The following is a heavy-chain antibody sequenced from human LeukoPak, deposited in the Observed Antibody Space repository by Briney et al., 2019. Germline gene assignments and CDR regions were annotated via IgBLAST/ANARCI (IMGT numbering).Heavy chain of an antibody. CDR2: ISSSGSTI. CDR3: ARDPVWGNFDY. Sequence: PGGSLRLSCAASGFTFSSYEMNWVRQAPGKGLEWVSYISSSGSTIYYADSVKGRFTISRDNAKNSLYLQMNSLRAEDTAVYYCARDPVWGNFDYWGREPWSPSPQ. V-gene: IGHV3-48*03. J-gene: IGHJ4*02. D-gene: IGHD3-16*01. CDR1: GFTFSSYE.